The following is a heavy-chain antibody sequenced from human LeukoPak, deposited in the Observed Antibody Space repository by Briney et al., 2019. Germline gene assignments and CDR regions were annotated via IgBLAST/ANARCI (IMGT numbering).Heavy chain of an antibody. J-gene: IGHJ4*02. CDR2: IYYSGST. Sequence: PSETLSLTCTVSGGSISSYYWSWIRQPPGKGLEWIGYIYYSGSTNYNPSLKSRVTISVDTSKNQFSLKLSSVTAADTAVYYCARSIEYSSSGFDYWGQGTLVTASS. CDR1: GGSISSYY. D-gene: IGHD6-6*01. CDR3: ARSIEYSSSGFDY. V-gene: IGHV4-59*01.